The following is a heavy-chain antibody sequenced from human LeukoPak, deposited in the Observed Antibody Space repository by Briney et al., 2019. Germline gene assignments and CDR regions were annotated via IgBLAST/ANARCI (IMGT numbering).Heavy chain of an antibody. CDR1: GYAFTSYD. CDR3: AVRSLTLDSSGWSGDY. D-gene: IGHD6-19*01. Sequence: ASVKVSCKASGYAFTSYDINWVRQATGQGLEWMGWMNPNSGNTGYAQKFQGRVTMTRNTSISTAYMELSSLRSEDTAVYYCAVRSLTLDSSGWSGDYWGQGTLVTVSS. J-gene: IGHJ4*02. CDR2: MNPNSGNT. V-gene: IGHV1-8*01.